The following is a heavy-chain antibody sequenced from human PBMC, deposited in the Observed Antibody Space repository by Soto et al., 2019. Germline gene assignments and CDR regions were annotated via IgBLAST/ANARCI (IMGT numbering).Heavy chain of an antibody. Sequence: SSETLSLTCTVSGGSISSSSYYWGWIRQPPGKGLEWIGSIYYSGSTYYNPSLKSRVTISVDTSKNQFSLKLSSVTAADTAVYYCASVSYFNAFDYWGQGTLVTVSS. J-gene: IGHJ4*02. D-gene: IGHD3-9*01. CDR1: GGSISSSSYY. CDR2: IYYSGST. CDR3: ASVSYFNAFDY. V-gene: IGHV4-39*07.